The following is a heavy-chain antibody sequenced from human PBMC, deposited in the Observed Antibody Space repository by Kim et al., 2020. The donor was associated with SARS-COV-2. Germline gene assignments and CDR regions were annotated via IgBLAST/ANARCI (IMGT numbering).Heavy chain of an antibody. V-gene: IGHV3-33*01. D-gene: IGHD2-2*01. CDR2: IWYDGSNK. Sequence: LSLTCAASGFTFSSYGMHWVRQAPGKGLEWVAVIWYDGSNKYYADSVKGRFTISRDNSKNTLYLQMNSLRAEDTAVYYCARDSGDCSSTSCYCDYWGQGTLVTVSS. J-gene: IGHJ4*02. CDR3: ARDSGDCSSTSCYCDY. CDR1: GFTFSSYG.